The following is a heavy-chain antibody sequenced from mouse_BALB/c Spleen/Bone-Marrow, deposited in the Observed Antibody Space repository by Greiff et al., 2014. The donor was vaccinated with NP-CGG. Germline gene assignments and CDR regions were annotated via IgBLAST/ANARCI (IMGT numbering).Heavy chain of an antibody. V-gene: IGHV1-7*01. Sequence: QVQLQQPGAELAKPGASVKMSCKASGYTFTSYWMHWVKQRPGQGLEWIGYTNPSTGYTEYNQKFKDKATLTADKSSSTAYMQLSSLTSEDSAVYYCAREYYGSSGYFDVWGAGTTVTVSS. J-gene: IGHJ1*01. CDR1: GYTFTSYW. CDR2: TNPSTGYT. CDR3: AREYYGSSGYFDV. D-gene: IGHD1-1*01.